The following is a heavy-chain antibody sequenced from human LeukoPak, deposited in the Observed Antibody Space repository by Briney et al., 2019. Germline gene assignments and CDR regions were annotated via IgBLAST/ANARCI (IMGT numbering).Heavy chain of an antibody. D-gene: IGHD1-26*01. CDR1: GFTFDDYA. CDR3: AKDGSYSGHQYFQH. V-gene: IGHV3-9*01. J-gene: IGHJ1*01. Sequence: PGRSLRLSCAASGFTFDDYAMHWVRQAPGKGLEWVSGISWNSGNIGYADSVKGRFTISRDNAKNSLYLQMNSLRPEDTALYYCAKDGSYSGHQYFQHWGQGTLVTVCS. CDR2: ISWNSGNI.